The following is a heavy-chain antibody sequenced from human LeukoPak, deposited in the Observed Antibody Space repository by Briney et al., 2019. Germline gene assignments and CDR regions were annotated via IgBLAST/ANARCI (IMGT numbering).Heavy chain of an antibody. J-gene: IGHJ4*02. Sequence: GGSLRLSCTASGFIFGVYAMSWFRQAPGKALEGVGFIRSKAYGGTTEYAASVKGRFTISRDDSKSIAYLQMNSLKAEDTAVYYCSRDRENGGSGYDSKNYWGQGTLVTVSS. V-gene: IGHV3-49*03. CDR1: GFIFGVYA. D-gene: IGHD5-12*01. CDR2: IRSKAYGGTT. CDR3: SRDRENGGSGYDSKNY.